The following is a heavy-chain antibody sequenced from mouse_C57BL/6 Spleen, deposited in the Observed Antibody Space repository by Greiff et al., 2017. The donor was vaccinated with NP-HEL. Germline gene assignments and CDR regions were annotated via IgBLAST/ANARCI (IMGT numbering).Heavy chain of an antibody. V-gene: IGHV1-61*01. CDR1: GYTFTSYW. D-gene: IGHD2-3*01. J-gene: IGHJ1*03. CDR2: IYPSDSET. Sequence: QVQLQQPGAELVRPGSSVKLSCKASGYTFTSYWMDWVKQRPGQGLEWIGNIYPSDSETHYNQKFKDKATVTVDKSSSTAYMQLSSLTSEDSAVYYCARSIYDGYYERWYFDVWGTGTTVTVSS. CDR3: ARSIYDGYYERWYFDV.